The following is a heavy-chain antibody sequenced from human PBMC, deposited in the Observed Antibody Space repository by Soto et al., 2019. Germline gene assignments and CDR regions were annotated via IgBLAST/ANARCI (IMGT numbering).Heavy chain of an antibody. Sequence: QVQLVESGGGVVQPGRSLRLSCATSGFIFSKYGMHWVRQDTGKGLEWVAVIWYDGSNKYYADSVKGRFTISRDNAKNTLYLQINSLRAEDTAVYYCVRWPYAYGDYSFDYWGQGSLVTVSS. D-gene: IGHD2-21*01. CDR2: IWYDGSNK. CDR3: VRWPYAYGDYSFDY. CDR1: GFIFSKYG. J-gene: IGHJ4*02. V-gene: IGHV3-33*01.